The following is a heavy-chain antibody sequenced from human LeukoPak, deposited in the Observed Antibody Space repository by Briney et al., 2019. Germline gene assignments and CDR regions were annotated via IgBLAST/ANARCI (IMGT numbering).Heavy chain of an antibody. V-gene: IGHV1-2*06. CDR3: ARDKAPDTAMVL. CDR1: GCTFTGYY. Sequence: ASVKVSCKASGCTFTGYYMHWVRQAPGQGLEWMGRINPNSGGTNYAQKFQGRVTMTRDTSISTAYMELSRLRSDDTAVYYCARDKAPDTAMVLWGQGTLVTVSS. CDR2: INPNSGGT. D-gene: IGHD5-18*01. J-gene: IGHJ4*02.